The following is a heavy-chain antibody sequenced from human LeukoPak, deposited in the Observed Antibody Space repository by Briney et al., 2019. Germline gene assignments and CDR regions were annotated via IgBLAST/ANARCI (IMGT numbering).Heavy chain of an antibody. Sequence: GGSLRLSCAASGFSFSDYYMTWIRQAPGKGLEWISYISSSGSSIYYADSVKGRFTISRDNAKNALYLQMNSLRAEDTAVYYCARARDGYNSGAFDIWGQGTMVTVSS. J-gene: IGHJ3*02. CDR3: ARARDGYNSGAFDI. V-gene: IGHV3-11*04. CDR2: ISSSGSSI. D-gene: IGHD5-24*01. CDR1: GFSFSDYY.